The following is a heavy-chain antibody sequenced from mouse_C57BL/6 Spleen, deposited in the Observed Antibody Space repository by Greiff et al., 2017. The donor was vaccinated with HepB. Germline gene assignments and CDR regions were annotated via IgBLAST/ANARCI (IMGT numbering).Heavy chain of an antibody. CDR1: GFSLTSYG. Sequence: VQLQQSGPGLVQPSQSLSITCTVSGFSLTSYGVHWVRQSPGKGLEWLGVIWSGGSTDYNAAFISRLSISKDNSKSQVFFKMNSLQADDTAIYYCARRELTGTLGALAYWGQGTLVTVSA. CDR3: ARRELTGTLGALAY. J-gene: IGHJ3*01. V-gene: IGHV2-2*01. D-gene: IGHD4-1*01. CDR2: IWSGGST.